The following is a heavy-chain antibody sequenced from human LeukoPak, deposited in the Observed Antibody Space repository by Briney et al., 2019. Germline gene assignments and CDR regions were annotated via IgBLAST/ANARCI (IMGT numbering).Heavy chain of an antibody. V-gene: IGHV4-4*07. CDR3: ARSYYYDSSGYWDYFDY. J-gene: IGHJ4*02. CDR1: GGSISSYY. D-gene: IGHD3-22*01. CDR2: IYTSGST. Sequence: SETLSRTCTVSGGSISSYYWSWIRQPAGKGREWIGRIYTSGSTNYNPSLKSRLTMSVDPSKKQFSLKLSSVTAADTAVYYSARSYYYDSSGYWDYFDYWGQGTLVTVSS.